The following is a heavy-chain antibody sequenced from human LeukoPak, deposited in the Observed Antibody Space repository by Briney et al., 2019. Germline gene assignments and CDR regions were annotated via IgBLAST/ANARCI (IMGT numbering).Heavy chain of an antibody. CDR2: IYYTGST. J-gene: IGHJ4*02. V-gene: IGHV4-59*12. D-gene: IGHD3-22*01. CDR3: ARGGFTMIVDY. CDR1: GGSISSYY. Sequence: SETLSLTCTVSGGSISSYYWSWIRQPPGKGLEWIGYIYYTGSTNYNPSLKSRVTISVDTSKNQFSLKLSSVTAADTAVYYCARGGFTMIVDYWGQGTLVTVSS.